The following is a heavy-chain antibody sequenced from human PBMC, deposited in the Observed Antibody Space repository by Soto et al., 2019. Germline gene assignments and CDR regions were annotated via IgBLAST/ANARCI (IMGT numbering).Heavy chain of an antibody. CDR3: ARAATAMGPFRAFYI. CDR1: GGSISSYY. CDR2: IYTSGST. V-gene: IGHV4-4*07. Sequence: QVQLQESGPGLVKPSETLSLTCTVSGGSISSYYWSWIRQPAGKGLEWIGRIYTSGSTNYNPSLKGRVTMSVDTSKNRFSLKLSSVTAADTAVYYCARAATAMGPFRAFYIWGQGDMGTVSS. D-gene: IGHD5-18*01. J-gene: IGHJ3*02.